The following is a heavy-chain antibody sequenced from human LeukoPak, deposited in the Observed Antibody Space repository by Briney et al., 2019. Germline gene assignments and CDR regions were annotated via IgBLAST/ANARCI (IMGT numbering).Heavy chain of an antibody. CDR2: INHSGST. Sequence: SETLSLTSAVYGGSFSGYYWSWIRQPPGKGLEWIGEINHSGSTNYNPSLKSRVTISVDTSKNQFSLKLSSVTAADTAVYYCAGYYDYIWGSYRFDYWGQGTLVTVSS. D-gene: IGHD3-16*02. CDR1: GGSFSGYY. J-gene: IGHJ4*02. V-gene: IGHV4-34*01. CDR3: AGYYDYIWGSYRFDY.